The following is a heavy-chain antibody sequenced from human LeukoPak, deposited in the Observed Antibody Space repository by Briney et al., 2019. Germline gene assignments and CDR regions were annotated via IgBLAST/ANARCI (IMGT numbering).Heavy chain of an antibody. CDR2: ISYSGST. J-gene: IGHJ5*02. D-gene: IGHD2-15*01. CDR1: GGSFSSYY. CDR3: AGCRGGGWQNYFDT. V-gene: IGHV4-59*08. Sequence: TSETLSLTCTVSGGSFSSYYWSWIRQPPGKGLEWIGYISYSGSTNYNPSLKSRFTISVDTSKNQFSLKLSSVTAADTAVYYCAGCRGGGWQNYFDTWGQGTLVTVSS.